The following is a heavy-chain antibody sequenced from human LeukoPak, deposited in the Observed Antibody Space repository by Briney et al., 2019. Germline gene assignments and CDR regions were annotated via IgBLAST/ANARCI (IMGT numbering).Heavy chain of an antibody. J-gene: IGHJ4*02. V-gene: IGHV3-53*01. CDR1: GFTVSSNY. CDR2: IYSGGST. D-gene: IGHD3-22*01. Sequence: GGSLRLSCAASGFTVSSNYMSWVRQAPGKGLEWVSVIYSGGSTYYADSVKGRFTISRDNSKNTLYLQMNSLRAEDTAVYYCARHVSRSTMIDPYYFDYWGQGTLVTVSS. CDR3: ARHVSRSTMIDPYYFDY.